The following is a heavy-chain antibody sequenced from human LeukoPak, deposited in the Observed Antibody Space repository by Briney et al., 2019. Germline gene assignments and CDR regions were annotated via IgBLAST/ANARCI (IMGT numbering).Heavy chain of an antibody. V-gene: IGHV4-4*07. Sequence: SETLSLTRPGSGGSLISYFLSWLRPPAAKGLDWIGRIYNRWSTNYNPSLQSRVTMSVDTSKNKFSLKLSSVTAADTAVYYCARGFVDTAMGDAFDIWGQGTMVIVSS. CDR3: ARGFVDTAMGDAFDI. J-gene: IGHJ3*02. D-gene: IGHD5-18*01. CDR2: IYNRWST. CDR1: GGSLISYF.